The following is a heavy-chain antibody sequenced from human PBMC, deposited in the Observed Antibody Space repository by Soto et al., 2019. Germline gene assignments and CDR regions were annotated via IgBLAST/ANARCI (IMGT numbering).Heavy chain of an antibody. D-gene: IGHD6-13*01. J-gene: IGHJ3*02. Sequence: QPGGSLRLSCAASGFTFSSYAISWVRQAPGKGLEWVSAISGSGGSTYYADSVKGRFTISRDNSKNTLYLQMNSLRAEDTAVYYCANLDLIAAAGNVAFDIWGQGTMVTVSS. V-gene: IGHV3-23*01. CDR1: GFTFSSYA. CDR3: ANLDLIAAAGNVAFDI. CDR2: ISGSGGST.